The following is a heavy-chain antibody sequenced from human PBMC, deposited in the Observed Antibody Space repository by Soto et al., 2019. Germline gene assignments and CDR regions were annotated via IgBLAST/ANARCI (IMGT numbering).Heavy chain of an antibody. D-gene: IGHD3-9*01. CDR2: ISYDGSNK. CDR1: GFTFSSYG. V-gene: IGHV3-30*03. J-gene: IGHJ4*02. Sequence: QVQLVESGGGVVQPGRSLRLSCAASGFTFSSYGMHWVRQAPGKGLEWVAVISYDGSNKYYADSVKGRFTISRDNSKNPLYLHMNSLRAEDTAVYYCAIARKRYFDWLPLDYWGQGTLVTVSS. CDR3: AIARKRYFDWLPLDY.